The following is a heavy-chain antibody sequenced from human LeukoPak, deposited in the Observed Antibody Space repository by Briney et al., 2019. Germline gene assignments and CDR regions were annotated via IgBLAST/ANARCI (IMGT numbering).Heavy chain of an antibody. D-gene: IGHD2-2*01. CDR2: TYYRSKWYN. CDR3: ARAPRDCSSTSCYGYYGMDV. Sequence: SQTLSLTCAISGDSVSTSGVAWNWVRQSPSRGLEWLGRTYYRSKWYNDYAVSVKSRITINPDTSKNQFSLQLNSVTPEDTAVYYCARAPRDCSSTSCYGYYGMDVWGQGTTVTVSS. CDR1: GDSVSTSGVA. V-gene: IGHV6-1*01. J-gene: IGHJ6*02.